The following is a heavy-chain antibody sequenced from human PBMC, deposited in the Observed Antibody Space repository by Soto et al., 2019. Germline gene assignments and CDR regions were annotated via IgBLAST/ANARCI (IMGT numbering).Heavy chain of an antibody. V-gene: IGHV3-33*01. CDR3: ARDAPPTASSGPDY. Sequence: QVQLVESGGGVVQPGRSLRLSCAASGFTFSSYGMHWVRQAPGKGLEWVAVIWYDGSNKYYADSVKGRFTISRDNSKNTLYLQMNSLRAEDTAVYYCARDAPPTASSGPDYWGQGTLVTVSS. CDR2: IWYDGSNK. J-gene: IGHJ4*02. D-gene: IGHD6-19*01. CDR1: GFTFSSYG.